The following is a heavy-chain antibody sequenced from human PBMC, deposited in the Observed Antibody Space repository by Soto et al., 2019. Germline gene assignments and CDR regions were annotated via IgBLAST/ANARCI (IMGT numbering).Heavy chain of an antibody. CDR2: INTGTGVT. CDR3: ARCHYQLFRVAH. V-gene: IGHV1-3*04. D-gene: IGHD3-10*01. Sequence: ASVKLCCKSSGYSYTDYSIQWMRQAPGQRPEWVGWINTGTGVTQISQRFQGRVNLSRDTSATTAYMELDSLRYEDTAVYYCARCHYQLFRVAHWGQGTLVTVSS. J-gene: IGHJ4*01. CDR1: GYSYTDYS.